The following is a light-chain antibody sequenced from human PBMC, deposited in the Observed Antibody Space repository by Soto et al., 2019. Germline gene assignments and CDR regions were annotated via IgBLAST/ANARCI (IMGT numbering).Light chain of an antibody. CDR2: GAS. CDR1: QSVSSN. Sequence: EIVMTQSPATLSVSPGERATLSCRASQSVSSNLAWYQQKPGQAPRLLIYGASTRATGIPARFSGSGXGTXXXXXXXXXXXEDFAVYXCQQYNNWPPMYTFGQGTKLEIK. V-gene: IGKV3-15*01. CDR3: QQYNNWPPMYT. J-gene: IGKJ2*01.